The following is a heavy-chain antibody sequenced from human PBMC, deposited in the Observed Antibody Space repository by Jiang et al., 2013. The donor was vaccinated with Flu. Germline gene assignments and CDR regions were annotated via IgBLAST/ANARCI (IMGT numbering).Heavy chain of an antibody. CDR3: ARGRDLWNPHPVFDY. D-gene: IGHD1-1*01. V-gene: IGHV1-2*04. CDR1: GYTFTGYY. CDR2: INPNSGGT. J-gene: IGHJ4*02. Sequence: QSGAEVKKPGASVKVSCKASGYTFTGYYMHWVRQAPGQGLEWMGWINPNSGGTNYAQKFQGWVTMTRDTSISTAYMELSRLRSDDTAVYYCARGRDLWNPHPVFDYWGQGPWSPSP.